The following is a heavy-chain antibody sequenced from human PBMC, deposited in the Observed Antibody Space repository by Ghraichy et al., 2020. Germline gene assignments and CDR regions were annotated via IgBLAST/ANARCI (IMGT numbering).Heavy chain of an antibody. CDR2: ISGNGVST. CDR1: GFTIMNDD. D-gene: IGHD5-18*01. Sequence: GGSLRLSCAASGFTIMNDDMSWVRQAPGKGLEWVSGISGNGVSTYYADSVEGRFTISRDNSKNTLSLLINSLRAEDTAVYYCANFADIGIVRDYWGQGTLVTVSS. J-gene: IGHJ4*02. CDR3: ANFADIGIVRDY. V-gene: IGHV3-23*01.